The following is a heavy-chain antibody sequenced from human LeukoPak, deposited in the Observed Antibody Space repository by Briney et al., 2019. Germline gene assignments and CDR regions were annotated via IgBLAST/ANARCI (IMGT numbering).Heavy chain of an antibody. CDR1: GYTFTGYY. CDR2: INPNSGGT. V-gene: IGHV1-2*02. CDR3: ARETQRGHNWFDP. D-gene: IGHD3-10*01. J-gene: IGHJ5*02. Sequence: ASVKVSCKASGYTFTGYYMHWVRQAPGQGLEWMGWINPNSGGTNYAQKFQGRVTMTRDTSISTAFMELSRLRSDDTAVYYCARETQRGHNWFDPWGQGTLVTVSS.